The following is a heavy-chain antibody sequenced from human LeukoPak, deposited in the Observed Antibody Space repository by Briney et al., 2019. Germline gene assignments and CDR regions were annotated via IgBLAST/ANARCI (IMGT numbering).Heavy chain of an antibody. CDR3: ARNRRGYSGSYYANYYFDY. V-gene: IGHV4-61*01. CDR1: GGSISSSYY. J-gene: IGHJ4*02. Sequence: SETLSLTCAVSGGSISSSYYWSWIRQPPGKGLEWIGYIYYSGSTNYNPSLKSRVTISVDTSKNQSSLKLSSVTAADTAVYYCARNRRGYSGSYYANYYFDYWGQGTLVTVSS. D-gene: IGHD1-26*01. CDR2: IYYSGST.